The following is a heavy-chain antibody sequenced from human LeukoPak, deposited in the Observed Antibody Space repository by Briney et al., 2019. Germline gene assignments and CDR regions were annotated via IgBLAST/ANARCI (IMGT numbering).Heavy chain of an antibody. CDR2: IIPLFGTA. CDR1: GGTFSRYG. J-gene: IGHJ4*02. Sequence: ASVKVPCKASGGTFSRYGISWVRQAPGQGLEWLGGIIPLFGTANYAQKFQGRVTITTDESTSTAYMELNSLRSQDTALYYCATEGQTYYFDNWGQGTLVTVSS. V-gene: IGHV1-69*05. CDR3: ATEGQTYYFDN.